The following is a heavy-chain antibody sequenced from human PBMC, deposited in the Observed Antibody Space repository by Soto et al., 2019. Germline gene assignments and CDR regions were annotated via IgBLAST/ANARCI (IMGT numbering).Heavy chain of an antibody. J-gene: IGHJ5*01. V-gene: IGHV3-23*01. CDR1: GYTFSTFA. CDR3: AKVSAKYNASYCFES. Sequence: EMQLLESGGGLVQPGGSLTLSCVGSGYTFSTFAMSWVRQAPGRGLEWVAAIGGSGSGGGIYHADSVKGRCTSSRDNPKDSLFLQMTTLRPEDTAMYYCAKVSAKYNASYCFESWGQGTVVTVSS. CDR2: IGGSGSGGGI. D-gene: IGHD1-20*01.